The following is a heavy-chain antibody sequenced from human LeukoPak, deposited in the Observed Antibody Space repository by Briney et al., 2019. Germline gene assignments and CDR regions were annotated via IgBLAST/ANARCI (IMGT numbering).Heavy chain of an antibody. CDR2: INQDGSDK. CDR1: GLTSTTYW. Sequence: PGGSLRLSCVVSGLTSTTYWMNWVRQAPGKGLEWVANINQDGSDKHYVGSVKGRFSVSGDYAKKSLYLQMNNLRDDDTAVYYCAVGSGWLSDSWSQGALVTVYS. CDR3: AVGSGWLSDS. D-gene: IGHD6-19*01. J-gene: IGHJ4*02. V-gene: IGHV3-7*03.